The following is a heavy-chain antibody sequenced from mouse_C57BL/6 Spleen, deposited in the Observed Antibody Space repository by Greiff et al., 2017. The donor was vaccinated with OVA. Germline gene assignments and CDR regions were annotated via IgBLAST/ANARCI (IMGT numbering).Heavy chain of an antibody. CDR3: AREYYYGSSYRYFDV. CDR1: GYTFTDYY. D-gene: IGHD1-1*01. Sequence: VQLKQSGPELVKPGASVKISCKASGYTFTDYYMNWVKQSHGKSLEWIGDINPNNGGTSYNQKFKGKATLTVDKSSSTAYMELRSLTSEDSAVYYCAREYYYGSSYRYFDVWGTGTTVTVSS. J-gene: IGHJ1*03. CDR2: INPNNGGT. V-gene: IGHV1-26*01.